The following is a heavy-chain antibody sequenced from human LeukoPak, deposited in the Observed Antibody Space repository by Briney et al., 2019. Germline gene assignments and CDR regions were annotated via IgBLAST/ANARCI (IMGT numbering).Heavy chain of an antibody. CDR1: GYTFTGYC. Sequence: ASVKVSCKASGYTFTGYCMHWVRQAPGQGLEWMGWINPNSGGTNYAQKFQGRVTMTRDTSISTAYMELSRLRSDDTAVYYCAREEDVDTAMVTDYWGQGTLVTVSS. CDR3: AREEDVDTAMVTDY. D-gene: IGHD5-18*01. V-gene: IGHV1-2*02. J-gene: IGHJ4*02. CDR2: INPNSGGT.